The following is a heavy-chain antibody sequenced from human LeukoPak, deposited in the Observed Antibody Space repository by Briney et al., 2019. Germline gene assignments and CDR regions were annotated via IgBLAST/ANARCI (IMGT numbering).Heavy chain of an antibody. J-gene: IGHJ6*02. Sequence: ASVKVSCKASGYTFTGYYMHWVRQAPGQGLEWMGWINPNSGGTNYAQKFQGWVTMTRDTSISTAYMELSRLRSDDTAVYYCARGREGYGDYSYYYGMDVWGQGTTVTVSS. CDR2: INPNSGGT. CDR1: GYTFTGYY. V-gene: IGHV1-2*04. CDR3: ARGREGYGDYSYYYGMDV. D-gene: IGHD4-17*01.